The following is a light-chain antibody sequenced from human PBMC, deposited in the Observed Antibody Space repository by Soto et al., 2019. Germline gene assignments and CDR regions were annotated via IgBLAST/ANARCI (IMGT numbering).Light chain of an antibody. CDR2: SSN. Sequence: QLVLTQPPSVAATTQQGVTLTCSGGDSNIGSTAVNWYQQVPGTAQKLLIYSSNQRPSGVPDRISGSKSVTSASRAISGLQSEDEADYYCAAWDDDLHVWLFGGGTKLTVL. V-gene: IGLV1-44*01. J-gene: IGLJ2*01. CDR1: DSNIGSTA. CDR3: AAWDDDLHVWL.